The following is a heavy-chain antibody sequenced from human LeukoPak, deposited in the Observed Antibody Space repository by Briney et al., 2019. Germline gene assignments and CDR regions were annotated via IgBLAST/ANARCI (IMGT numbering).Heavy chain of an antibody. J-gene: IGHJ4*02. V-gene: IGHV3-48*01. CDR2: ISDSSSFI. Sequence: GGSLRLSCEASGFTFSSYSMNWVRQAPGKGLEWVSYISDSSSFIYYADSVKGRFTISRDSAKNSLYLQMNSLRVEDTAVYYCARGGIAAQDYWGQGTLVTVSS. D-gene: IGHD6-6*01. CDR3: ARGGIAAQDY. CDR1: GFTFSSYS.